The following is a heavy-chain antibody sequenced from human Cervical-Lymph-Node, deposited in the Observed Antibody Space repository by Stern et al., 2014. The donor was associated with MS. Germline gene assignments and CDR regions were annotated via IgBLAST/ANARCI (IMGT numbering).Heavy chain of an antibody. CDR2: AWYDGRTA. Sequence: QAQLVQSGGGVVKPETSLRLSCAASGFTFSRYGLPWVRQAPGKGLEWVAIAWYDGRTAYYTNSVKGRFTISRDNSKNTLSLQMNSLTAEDTAVYYCARGHIPYAYNYLFDYWGQGTLVTVSS. D-gene: IGHD5-24*01. V-gene: IGHV3-33*01. CDR1: GFTFSRYG. CDR3: ARGHIPYAYNYLFDY. J-gene: IGHJ4*02.